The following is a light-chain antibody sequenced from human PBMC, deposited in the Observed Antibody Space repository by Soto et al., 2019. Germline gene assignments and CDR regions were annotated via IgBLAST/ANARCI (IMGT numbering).Light chain of an antibody. CDR3: QTWGAGIQV. V-gene: IGLV4-69*01. J-gene: IGLJ3*02. CDR1: SGHSSYG. Sequence: QSVLTQSPSASASLGASVKLTCTLSSGHSSYGIAWHQQQPEKGPRFLMKVNSDGGHNKGDGIPDRVSGSSSGAERYLTISSLQSEDEADYYCQTWGAGIQVFGGGTKLTVL. CDR2: VNSDGGH.